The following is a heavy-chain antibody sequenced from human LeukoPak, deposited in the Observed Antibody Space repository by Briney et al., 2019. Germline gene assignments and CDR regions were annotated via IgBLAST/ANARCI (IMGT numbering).Heavy chain of an antibody. V-gene: IGHV3-15*01. CDR2: IYRSSNGETT. D-gene: IGHD6-19*01. Sequence: GGSLRLSCAVSGITFSNAWMTWVRQAPGKGLEWVGRIYRSSNGETTDYGAPVKGRFTMSRDDSKNTLYLQMNSLKTEDTAAYYCNTYSSGYCPFWGQGTLVTVSS. J-gene: IGHJ4*02. CDR3: NTYSSGYCPF. CDR1: GITFSNAW.